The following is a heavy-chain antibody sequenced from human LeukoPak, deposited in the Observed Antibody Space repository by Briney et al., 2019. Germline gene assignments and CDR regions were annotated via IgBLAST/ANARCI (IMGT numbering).Heavy chain of an antibody. CDR3: AIDYGSGSYRFDY. CDR1: GYTFTGYY. J-gene: IGHJ4*02. Sequence: ASVKVSCKASGYTFTGYYIHWVRQAPGQGLEWMGWINPHSGGTNSAQKFQGRVTMSRDTSISAAYMELSRLSSDDTAVYYCAIDYGSGSYRFDYWGQGTLVTVSS. D-gene: IGHD3-10*01. V-gene: IGHV1-2*02. CDR2: INPHSGGT.